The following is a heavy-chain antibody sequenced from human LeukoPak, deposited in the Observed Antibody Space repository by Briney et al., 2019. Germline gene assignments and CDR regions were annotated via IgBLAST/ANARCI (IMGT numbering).Heavy chain of an antibody. D-gene: IGHD6-13*01. CDR1: GYTFTSYY. Sequence: GASVKGSCTASGYTFTSYYMHWVRQAPGQGLEWMGIINPSGGSTSYAQKFQGRVTMTGDTSTSTVYMELSSLRSEDTAVYYCARDARNYHSSSSRDKYIDYWGQGTLVTVSS. V-gene: IGHV1-46*01. CDR2: INPSGGST. CDR3: ARDARNYHSSSSRDKYIDY. J-gene: IGHJ4*02.